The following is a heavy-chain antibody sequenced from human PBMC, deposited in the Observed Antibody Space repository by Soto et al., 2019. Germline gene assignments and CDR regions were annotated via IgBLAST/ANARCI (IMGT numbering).Heavy chain of an antibody. Sequence: ASVKVSCKVSGYTLTELSMRWVRQAPGKGLEWMGGFDPEDGETIYAQKFQGRVTMTEDTSTDTAYMELSSLRSEDTAVYYCATDRCSSTSCYEYYFDYWGQGTLVTVSS. V-gene: IGHV1-24*01. D-gene: IGHD2-2*01. J-gene: IGHJ4*02. CDR3: ATDRCSSTSCYEYYFDY. CDR2: FDPEDGET. CDR1: GYTLTELS.